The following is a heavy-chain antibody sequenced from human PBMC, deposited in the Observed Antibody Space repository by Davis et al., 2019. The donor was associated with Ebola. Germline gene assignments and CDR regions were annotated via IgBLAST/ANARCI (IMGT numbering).Heavy chain of an antibody. CDR2: ISQSGST. CDR1: GDSISSSNW. D-gene: IGHD5-18*01. Sequence: SETLSLTCAVSGDSISSSNWWSWVRQPPGKGLEWIGEISQSGSTNYNPSLKSRVTISVDTSKNQFSLKLSSVTAADTAVYYCARRIQLWLRGYYFDYWGQGTLVTVSS. J-gene: IGHJ4*02. V-gene: IGHV4-4*02. CDR3: ARRIQLWLRGYYFDY.